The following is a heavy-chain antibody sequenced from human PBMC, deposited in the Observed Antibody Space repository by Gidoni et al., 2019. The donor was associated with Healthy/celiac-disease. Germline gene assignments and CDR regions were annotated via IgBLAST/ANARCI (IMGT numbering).Heavy chain of an antibody. V-gene: IGHV3-23*01. Sequence: FTISRDNSKNTLYLQMNSLRAEDTAVYYCANGPIAAPYYYYGMDVWGQGTTVTVSS. J-gene: IGHJ6*02. CDR3: ANGPIAAPYYYYGMDV. D-gene: IGHD6-6*01.